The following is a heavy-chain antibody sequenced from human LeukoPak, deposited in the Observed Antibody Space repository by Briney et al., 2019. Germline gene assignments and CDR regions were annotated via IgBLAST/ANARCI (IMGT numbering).Heavy chain of an antibody. D-gene: IGHD5-24*01. CDR1: GYPSSRNKR. J-gene: IGHJ4*01. V-gene: IGHV4-28*01. CDR2: IYYCVST. CDR3: ARTRDSDMYCFDA. Sequence: SDTLFLTCVVSGYPSSRNKRYGWIRQPPGKGLERLVYIYYCVSTYYTTSLDNRETLSLVTSKNLCSLKPTSVSSVNAAIHCCARTRDSDMYCFDAWGQGTLVTVS.